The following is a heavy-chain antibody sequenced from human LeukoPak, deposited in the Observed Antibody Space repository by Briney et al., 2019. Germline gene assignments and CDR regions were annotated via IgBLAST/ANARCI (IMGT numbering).Heavy chain of an antibody. Sequence: GGSLRLSCAASGFTFSTYSMNWVRQAPGKGLEWVSSISSSRSYIYYADSVKGRSTISRDNAKNSLYLQMNTLRAEDTAVYYCASKQWPTANFDSWGQGTLVTVSS. J-gene: IGHJ4*02. CDR3: ASKQWPTANFDS. CDR1: GFTFSTYS. V-gene: IGHV3-21*03. D-gene: IGHD6-19*01. CDR2: ISSSRSYI.